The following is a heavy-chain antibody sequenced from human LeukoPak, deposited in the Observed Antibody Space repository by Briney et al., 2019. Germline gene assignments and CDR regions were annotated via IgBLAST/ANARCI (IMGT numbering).Heavy chain of an antibody. CDR1: GDSINSFY. Sequence: SETLSLTCTVSGDSINSFYWSWIRQPAGKGLEWIGRIYSSGSTNYSPSLKSRVTISVDTSKNQFSLKLSSVTAADTAVYYCARDVVAAAGSFDYWGQGTQVTVSS. D-gene: IGHD6-13*01. CDR2: IYSSGST. CDR3: ARDVVAAAGSFDY. V-gene: IGHV4-4*07. J-gene: IGHJ4*02.